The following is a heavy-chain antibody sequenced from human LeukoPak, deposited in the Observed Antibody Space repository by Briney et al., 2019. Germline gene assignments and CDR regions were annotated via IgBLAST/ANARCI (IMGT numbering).Heavy chain of an antibody. Sequence: PGGSLRLSCAASGFTFAKYDGRWVRQATGKGLEGVSGVSGSGGITYHEDPVKGRFTISRDNSKNTLYMQMSSLRAEDTALYYCAKDPYSDFWSGYYFFDYWGQGTLATVSS. D-gene: IGHD3-3*01. V-gene: IGHV3-23*01. CDR1: GFTFAKYD. CDR2: VSGSGGIT. J-gene: IGHJ4*02. CDR3: AKDPYSDFWSGYYFFDY.